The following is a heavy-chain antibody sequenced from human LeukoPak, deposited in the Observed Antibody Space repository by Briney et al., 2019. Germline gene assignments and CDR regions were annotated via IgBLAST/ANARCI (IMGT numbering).Heavy chain of an antibody. CDR2: IYYRGST. D-gene: IGHD3-10*01. Sequence: SETLSLTCTVSGGSISSYYWSWIRQPPGKGLEGSGYIYYRGSTNYNPSLKRRVTISAATSKNQFSLKLSSVTAAATAVYYCARGAMVRGVLNPLDYWGQGTLVTVSS. CDR3: ARGAMVRGVLNPLDY. CDR1: GGSISSYY. V-gene: IGHV4-59*12. J-gene: IGHJ4*02.